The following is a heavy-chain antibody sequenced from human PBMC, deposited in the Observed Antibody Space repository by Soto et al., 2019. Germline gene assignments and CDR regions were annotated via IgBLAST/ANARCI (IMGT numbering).Heavy chain of an antibody. V-gene: IGHV4-61*01. CDR2: ISNSGYT. J-gene: IGHJ4*02. Sequence: SETLSLTCTVSGGSISSISNHYCSWIRLPPGKGLEWIGYISNSGYTSYNPSLKSRVTISVDTSKNQFSLKLSSVTAADTAVYYCARDGGSDQTFDYWGQGTLVTVSS. CDR3: ARDGGSDQTFDY. CDR1: GGSISSISNHY.